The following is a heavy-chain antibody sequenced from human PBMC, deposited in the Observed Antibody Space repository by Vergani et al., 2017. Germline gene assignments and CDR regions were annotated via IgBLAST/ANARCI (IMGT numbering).Heavy chain of an antibody. CDR2: IDHTGRP. V-gene: IGHV4-34*01. J-gene: IGHJ6*03. CDR3: ARVNTETNGHLYYYYYMDV. D-gene: IGHD4-11*01. CDR1: GGSFTSYH. Sequence: QVQPQQWGGGLLKPSETLSLTCVVNGGSFTSYHWTWIRQSPGEGLEWVGDIDHTGRPDYNPSLKSRLTMSVDKSRNQFSLTLNSVTATDAAIYFCARVNTETNGHLYYYYYMDVWGQGTAVTVS.